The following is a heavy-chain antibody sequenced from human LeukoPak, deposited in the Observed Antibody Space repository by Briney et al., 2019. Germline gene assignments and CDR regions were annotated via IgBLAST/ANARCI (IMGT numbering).Heavy chain of an antibody. V-gene: IGHV3-9*03. CDR3: AKGDGDYVADAFDI. D-gene: IGHD4-17*01. J-gene: IGHJ3*02. Sequence: GGSLRLSCAASGFTFDDYAMHWVRQAPGKGLEWVSGISWNSGSIGYADSVKGRFTISRDNAKNSLYLQMNSLRAKDMALCYCAKGDGDYVADAFDIWGQGTMVTVSS. CDR1: GFTFDDYA. CDR2: ISWNSGSI.